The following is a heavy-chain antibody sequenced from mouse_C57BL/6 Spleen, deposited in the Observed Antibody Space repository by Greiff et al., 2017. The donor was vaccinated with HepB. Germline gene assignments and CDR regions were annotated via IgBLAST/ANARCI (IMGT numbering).Heavy chain of an antibody. D-gene: IGHD1-1*01. Sequence: QVQLQQPGTELVKPGASVKLSCKASGYTFTSYWMHWVKQRPGQGLEWIGNINPSNGGTNYNEKFKSKATLTVDKSSSTAYMQLSSLTSEDSAVYYCARSFYYGSRNYAMDYWGQGTSVTVSS. J-gene: IGHJ4*01. CDR2: INPSNGGT. V-gene: IGHV1-53*01. CDR3: ARSFYYGSRNYAMDY. CDR1: GYTFTSYW.